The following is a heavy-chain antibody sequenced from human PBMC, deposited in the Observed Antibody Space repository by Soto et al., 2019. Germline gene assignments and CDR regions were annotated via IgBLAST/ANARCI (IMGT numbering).Heavy chain of an antibody. J-gene: IGHJ4*02. Sequence: SGPTLVNPTHTLTLTWTFSGFSLSTSGMCVSWIRQPPGKALEWLARIDWDDDKYYSTSLKTRLTISKDTSKNEVVLTMTNMDPVDTATYDCERRRAAAGTYAVWGQGNLVTVSS. D-gene: IGHD6-13*01. V-gene: IGHV2-70*11. CDR3: ERRRAAAGTYAV. CDR1: GFSLSTSGMC. CDR2: IDWDDDK.